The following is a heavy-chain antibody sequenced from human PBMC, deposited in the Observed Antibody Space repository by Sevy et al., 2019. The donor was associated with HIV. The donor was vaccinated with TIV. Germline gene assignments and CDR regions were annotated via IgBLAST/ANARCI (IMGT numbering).Heavy chain of an antibody. Sequence: GGSLRLSCAASGFTFSGYSMHWVRQAPGKGLEWVAVISYDGSNKYYVDSVKGRFTISRDNSKNTLYLQMNSLRAEDKAVYYCARGGGGDYYFDYGMDVWGQGTTVTVSS. J-gene: IGHJ6*02. CDR3: ARGGGGDYYFDYGMDV. CDR1: GFTFSGYS. CDR2: ISYDGSNK. D-gene: IGHD2-21*01. V-gene: IGHV3-30-3*01.